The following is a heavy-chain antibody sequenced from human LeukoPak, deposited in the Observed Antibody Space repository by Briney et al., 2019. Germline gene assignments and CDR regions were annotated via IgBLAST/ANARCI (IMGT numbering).Heavy chain of an antibody. Sequence: PSETLSLTCTVSGGSISSYYWSWVRQPAGKGLEWIGRIYASGNTNYNPSLKGRVTMSLDTSKNQFSLNLSSVTAADTAVYYCARGRGSSWYYFDHWGRGTLVTVSS. V-gene: IGHV4-4*07. CDR2: IYASGNT. J-gene: IGHJ4*02. CDR3: ARGRGSSWYYFDH. CDR1: GGSISSYY. D-gene: IGHD6-13*01.